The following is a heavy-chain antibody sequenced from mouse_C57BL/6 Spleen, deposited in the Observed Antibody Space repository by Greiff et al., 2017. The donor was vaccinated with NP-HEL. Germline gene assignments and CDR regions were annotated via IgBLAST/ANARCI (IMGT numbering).Heavy chain of an antibody. Sequence: EVQLKESGGGLVKPVGSLKLSCAASGFTFSDYGMHWVRQAPEKGLEWVAYISSGSSTIYYADTVKGRFTISRDNAKNTLFLQMTSLRSEDTAMYYCAGGYSNYDAMDYWGQGTSVTVSS. J-gene: IGHJ4*01. CDR2: ISSGSSTI. CDR3: AGGYSNYDAMDY. D-gene: IGHD2-5*01. V-gene: IGHV5-17*01. CDR1: GFTFSDYG.